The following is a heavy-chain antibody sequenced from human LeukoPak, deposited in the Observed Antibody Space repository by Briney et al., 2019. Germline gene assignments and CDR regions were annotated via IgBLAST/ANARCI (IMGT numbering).Heavy chain of an antibody. V-gene: IGHV3-30*04. J-gene: IGHJ4*02. CDR1: GFTFSNYA. CDR3: ARGAQFGDYYGSGSYEFDY. CDR2: ISYDGSNK. D-gene: IGHD3-10*01. Sequence: GGSLRLSCAASGFTFSNYAMHWVRQAPGKGLEWVAVISYDGSNKYYADSVKGRFTISRDNSKNTLYLQMNSLRPEDTAVYYCARGAQFGDYYGSGSYEFDYWGQGTLVTVSS.